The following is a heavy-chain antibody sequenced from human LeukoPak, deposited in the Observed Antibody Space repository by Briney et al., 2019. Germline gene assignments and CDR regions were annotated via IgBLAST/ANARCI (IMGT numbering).Heavy chain of an antibody. CDR2: IRYDGSNK. CDR3: AKGMITFGGVIVQPLDY. J-gene: IGHJ4*02. V-gene: IGHV3-30*02. Sequence: PGGSLRLSCAASGFTFSSYAMSWVRQAPGKGLEWVALIRYDGSNKYYADSVKGRFTISRDNSKNTLYLQMNSLRAEDTAVYHCAKGMITFGGVIVQPLDYWGQGTLVTVSS. D-gene: IGHD3-16*02. CDR1: GFTFSSYA.